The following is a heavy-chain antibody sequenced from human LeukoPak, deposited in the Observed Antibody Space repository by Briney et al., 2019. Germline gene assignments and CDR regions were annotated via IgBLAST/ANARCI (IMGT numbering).Heavy chain of an antibody. CDR1: GYTFTIYY. V-gene: IGHV1-2*02. Sequence: ASVKVSCKASGYTFTIYYMHWVRQAPGQGLEWMGWIDPNSGGTSYAQRFQGRVTMTRDTSISTAYRELSGLTSDDTAVYYCARNPPYCTSTSCYNDYWGQGTLVTVSS. J-gene: IGHJ4*02. D-gene: IGHD2-2*02. CDR3: ARNPPYCTSTSCYNDY. CDR2: IDPNSGGT.